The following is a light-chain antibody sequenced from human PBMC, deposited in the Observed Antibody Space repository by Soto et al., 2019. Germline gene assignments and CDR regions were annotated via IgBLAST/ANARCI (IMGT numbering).Light chain of an antibody. V-gene: IGLV2-14*01. J-gene: IGLJ2*01. CDR1: SSDVGGYNY. Sequence: QSALTQPASVSGSPGQSITISCTGTSSDVGGYNYVSWYQQHRGKAPKLMIYEVSNRPSGVSNRFSGSKSGNTASLTISGLQAEDEADYYCSSYTSSSTHVVFGGGTKVTVL. CDR2: EVS. CDR3: SSYTSSSTHVV.